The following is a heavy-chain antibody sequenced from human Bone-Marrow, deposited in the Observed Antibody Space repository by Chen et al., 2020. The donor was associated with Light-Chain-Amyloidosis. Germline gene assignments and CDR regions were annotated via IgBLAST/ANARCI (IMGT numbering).Heavy chain of an antibody. D-gene: IGHD5-18*01. CDR1: GYTFTGYY. Sequence: QVQLAQSGAEVKKPGASVQVSCQAPGYTFTGYYIHWVRQAPGQGLEWMGWINPNSGGTNYAQNFQGRVTMTRDTSISTAYMELSRLRFDDTAVYYCARGPLNYGYEFLDYWGQGTLVTVSS. J-gene: IGHJ4*02. CDR2: INPNSGGT. V-gene: IGHV1-2*02. CDR3: ARGPLNYGYEFLDY.